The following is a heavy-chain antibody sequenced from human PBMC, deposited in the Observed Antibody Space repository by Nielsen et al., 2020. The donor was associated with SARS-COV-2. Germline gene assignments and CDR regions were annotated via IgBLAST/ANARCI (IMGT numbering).Heavy chain of an antibody. CDR2: IWYDGSNK. J-gene: IGHJ4*02. D-gene: IGHD1-26*01. Sequence: GESLKISCAASGFTFSSYAMHWVRQAPGKGLEWVAVIWYDGSNKYYADSVKGRFTISRDNSKNTLYLQMNSLRAEDTAVYYCARDGPVGATGFDYWGQGTLVTVSS. CDR3: ARDGPVGATGFDY. CDR1: GFTFSSYA. V-gene: IGHV3-33*08.